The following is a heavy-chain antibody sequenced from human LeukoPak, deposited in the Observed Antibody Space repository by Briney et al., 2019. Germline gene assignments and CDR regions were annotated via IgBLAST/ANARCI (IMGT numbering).Heavy chain of an antibody. J-gene: IGHJ4*02. CDR1: GGSISSGSYY. V-gene: IGHV4-61*02. D-gene: IGHD5-18*01. Sequence: PSQTLSLTCTVSGGSISSGSYYWSWIRQPAGKGLEWIGRIYTSGSTNYNPSLKSRVTISVDTSKNQFSLKLSSVTAADTAVYYCASGDMVTGDYWGQGTLVTVSS. CDR2: IYTSGST. CDR3: ASGDMVTGDY.